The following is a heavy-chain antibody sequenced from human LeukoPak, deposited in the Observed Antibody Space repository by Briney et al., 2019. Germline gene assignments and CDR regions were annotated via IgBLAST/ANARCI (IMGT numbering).Heavy chain of an antibody. J-gene: IGHJ3*02. CDR1: GFIFSAYI. Sequence: GSLRLSCEASGFIFSAYIMDWVRQAPGKGLEWVGRVRKKSHGYTTEYAASVKGRFVISRDDSEDSMFLQMNSLEIEDTAVYYCTREEGEGDYTAFDIWGQGTLVTVSS. CDR2: VRKKSHGYTT. V-gene: IGHV3-72*01. CDR3: TREEGEGDYTAFDI. D-gene: IGHD3-16*01.